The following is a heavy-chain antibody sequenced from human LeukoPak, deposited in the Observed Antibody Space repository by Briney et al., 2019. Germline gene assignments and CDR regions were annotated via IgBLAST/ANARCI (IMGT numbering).Heavy chain of an antibody. CDR3: ARSYYYGSSGYWEGNWFDP. CDR2: INPSAGST. Sequence: ASVKVSCKASGYTFTSYYMHWVRQAPGQGLEWMGIINPSAGSTSYAQNFQGRVIMTRDTSTSTVYTELSSLRSEDTAVYYCARSYYYGSSGYWEGNWFDPWGQGTLVTVSS. D-gene: IGHD3-22*01. J-gene: IGHJ5*02. CDR1: GYTFTSYY. V-gene: IGHV1-46*01.